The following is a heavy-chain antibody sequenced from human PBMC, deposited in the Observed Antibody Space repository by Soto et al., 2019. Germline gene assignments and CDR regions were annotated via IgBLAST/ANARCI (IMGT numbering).Heavy chain of an antibody. V-gene: IGHV1-2*04. CDR3: ALEMGGDSSVYYYESGSDAFEI. CDR1: GYTFTGYY. Sequence: ASVKVSCKASGYTFTGYYMHWVRQAPGQGLEWMGWINPNSGGTNYAQKFQGWVTMTRDTSISTAYMELSRLRSDDTAVYYCALEMGGDSSVYYYESGSDAFEIWGKGSMVTVPS. D-gene: IGHD3-22*01. CDR2: INPNSGGT. J-gene: IGHJ3*02.